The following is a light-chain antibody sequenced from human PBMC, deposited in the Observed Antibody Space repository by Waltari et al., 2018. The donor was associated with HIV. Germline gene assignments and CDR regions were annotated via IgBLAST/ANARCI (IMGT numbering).Light chain of an antibody. CDR2: DVS. J-gene: IGKJ2*01. CDR1: QSINTA. CDR3: QQYKQLPPYI. V-gene: IGKV3-15*01. Sequence: EIEMTQSPATLSVSPGERATLSCRARQSINTALAWYQQKPGQAPRLLIYDVSTRATGVPTRFSGGGSGTEFTLTISSLQSEDFGVYYCQQYKQLPPYIFGQGTKLEI.